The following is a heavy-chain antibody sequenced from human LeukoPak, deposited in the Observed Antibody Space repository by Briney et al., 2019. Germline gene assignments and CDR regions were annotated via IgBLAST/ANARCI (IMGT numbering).Heavy chain of an antibody. J-gene: IGHJ6*02. CDR2: IKSKTDGGTT. CDR1: GFTFSSYG. V-gene: IGHV3-15*01. CDR3: TTEPEHYYYYGMDV. Sequence: GGSLRLSCAASGFTFSSYGMHWVRQAPGKGLEWVGRIKSKTDGGTTDYAAPVKGRFTISRDDSKNTLYLQMNSLKTEDTAVYYCTTEPEHYYYYGMDVWGQGTTVTVSS.